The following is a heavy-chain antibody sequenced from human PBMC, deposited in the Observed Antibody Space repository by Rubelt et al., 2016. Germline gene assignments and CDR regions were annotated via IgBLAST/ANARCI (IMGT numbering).Heavy chain of an antibody. CDR2: IYYSGST. Sequence: QVQLQESGPGLVKPSETLSLTCTVSGGSISSSSYYWGWIRQPPGKGLEWIGSIYYSGSTYYNPSLKSRVTISVDTSKNQFSLKLTSVNAADSAVYFCARGYSGYEGFDYWGQGTLVTVSS. CDR1: GGSISSSSYY. J-gene: IGHJ4*02. D-gene: IGHD5-12*01. CDR3: ARGYSGYEGFDY. V-gene: IGHV4-39*07.